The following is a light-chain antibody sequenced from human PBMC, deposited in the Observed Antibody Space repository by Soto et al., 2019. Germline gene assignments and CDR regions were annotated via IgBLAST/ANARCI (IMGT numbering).Light chain of an antibody. CDR3: AAWDDSLNGYV. CDR1: SSNIGSYT. V-gene: IGLV1-44*01. J-gene: IGLJ1*01. CDR2: NNN. Sequence: QAVVTQPPSASGTPGQRVTISCSGSSSNIGSYTVNWYQQFPGTAPKLLIYNNNERPSGVPDRFSGSKSGTSASLAISGLQSEDEADYYCAAWDDSLNGYVFGTGTKLTVL.